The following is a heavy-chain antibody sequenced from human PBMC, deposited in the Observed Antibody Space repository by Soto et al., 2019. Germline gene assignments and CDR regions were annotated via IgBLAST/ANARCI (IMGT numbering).Heavy chain of an antibody. CDR3: ATPPGGGGY. D-gene: IGHD3-10*01. CDR2: IYSGGYT. V-gene: IGHV3-53*01. J-gene: IGHJ4*02. CDR1: GFTVSNNY. Sequence: EVQLVESGGGLIQPGGSLRLSCAVSGFTVSNNYMSWVRQAPGKGLEGVSVIYSGGYTAYGDSVKGRFTISRDNSKNTLFLQRKGLGAPDRAVFSGATPPGGGGYWGQGTLVTVSS.